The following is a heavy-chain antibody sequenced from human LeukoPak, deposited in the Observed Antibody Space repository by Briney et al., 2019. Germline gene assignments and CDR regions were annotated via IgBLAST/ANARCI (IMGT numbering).Heavy chain of an antibody. D-gene: IGHD2-15*01. Sequence: PGGSLRLSCAASGFTFSSYAMSWVRQAPGKGLEWVSAISGSGGSTYYADSVKGRLTISRDNSKNTPYLQMNSLRAEDTAVYYCAKVGAVVAALYFDYWGQGTLVTVSS. J-gene: IGHJ4*02. CDR2: ISGSGGST. CDR3: AKVGAVVAALYFDY. V-gene: IGHV3-23*01. CDR1: GFTFSSYA.